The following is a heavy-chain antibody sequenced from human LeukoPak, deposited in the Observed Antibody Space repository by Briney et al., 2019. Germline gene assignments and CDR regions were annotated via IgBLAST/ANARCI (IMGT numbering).Heavy chain of an antibody. Sequence: SETLSLTCAVYGGSFSGYYWSWIRQPPGKGLEWIGEINHSGSTNYNPSLKSRVTISVDTSKNQFSLKLSSVTAADTAVYYCARVPRYDYVWGSYRSHWFDPWGQGTLVTVSS. CDR1: GGSFSGYY. CDR2: INHSGST. CDR3: ARVPRYDYVWGSYRSHWFDP. D-gene: IGHD3-16*02. J-gene: IGHJ5*02. V-gene: IGHV4-34*01.